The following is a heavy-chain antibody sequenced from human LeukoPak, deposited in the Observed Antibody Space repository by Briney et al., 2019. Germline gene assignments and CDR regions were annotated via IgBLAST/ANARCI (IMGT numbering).Heavy chain of an antibody. V-gene: IGHV4-30-4*08. CDR2: IYYSGST. CDR3: ARDQKYYYDSSGNF. D-gene: IGHD3-22*01. J-gene: IGHJ3*01. Sequence: PSETLSLTCTVSGGSFSSGDYYWSWIRQPPGKGLEWIGYIYYSGSTYYNPSLKSRVTISVDTSKNQFSLKLSSVTAADTAVYYCARDQKYYYDSSGNFWGQGTMVTVSS. CDR1: GGSFSSGDYY.